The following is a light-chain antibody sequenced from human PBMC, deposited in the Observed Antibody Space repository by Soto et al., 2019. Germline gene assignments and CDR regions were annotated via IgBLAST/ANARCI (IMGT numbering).Light chain of an antibody. Sequence: QAVVTQEPSLTVSPGGTVTLTCASSTGEVTSGYVPNWIQKKPGQAPRSLIFSTSNKHSWTPARFSGSLLGGKAALTLSGVQHEDEAEYYCLLYFSGHVRLFGGGTKVTVL. V-gene: IGLV7-43*01. CDR2: STS. J-gene: IGLJ2*01. CDR3: LLYFSGHVRL. CDR1: TGEVTSGYV.